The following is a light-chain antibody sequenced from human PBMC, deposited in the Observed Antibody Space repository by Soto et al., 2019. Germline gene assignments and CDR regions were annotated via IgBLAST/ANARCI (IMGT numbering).Light chain of an antibody. J-gene: IGKJ5*01. CDR1: QSLLYNNTYNY. Sequence: DVVMTQSPLSLPVTLVQPASLSCRSSQSLLYNNTYNYLDWYVQKPGQSPQLLIYFGSNRAPGVPDRFSGSGSGTDFTLKINRLEAEDVGTYYCMQALQSLTFGQGTRLEIK. CDR2: FGS. V-gene: IGKV2-28*01. CDR3: MQALQSLT.